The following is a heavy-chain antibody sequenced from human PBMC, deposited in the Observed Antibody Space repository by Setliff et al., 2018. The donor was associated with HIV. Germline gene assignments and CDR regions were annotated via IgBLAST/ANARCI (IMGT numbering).Heavy chain of an antibody. J-gene: IGHJ4*02. CDR3: ASHFGYCSSTSCEGY. Sequence: GGSLRLSCAASGFTFSTYGMHWVRQAPGKGLEWVAVIWHDGSNENYADSVKGRFTISRDNSKNTLYLQMNSLRAEDTAVYYCASHFGYCSSTSCEGYWGQGALVTVSS. CDR1: GFTFSTYG. V-gene: IGHV3-33*08. CDR2: IWHDGSNE. D-gene: IGHD2-2*01.